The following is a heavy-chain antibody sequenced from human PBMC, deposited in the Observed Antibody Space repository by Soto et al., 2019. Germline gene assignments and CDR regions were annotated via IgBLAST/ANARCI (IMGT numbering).Heavy chain of an antibody. J-gene: IGHJ6*02. V-gene: IGHV3-49*03. CDR1: GFTFGDYA. D-gene: IGHD5-18*01. CDR2: IRSKAYGGTT. Sequence: GGSLRLSCTASGFTFGDYAMSWFRQAPGKGLEWVGFIRSKAYGGTTEYAASVKGRFTISRDDSKSIAYLQMNSLKTEDTAVYYCTRDKRSGYHPYYYYYYSMDVWGQGTTVTVSS. CDR3: TRDKRSGYHPYYYYYYSMDV.